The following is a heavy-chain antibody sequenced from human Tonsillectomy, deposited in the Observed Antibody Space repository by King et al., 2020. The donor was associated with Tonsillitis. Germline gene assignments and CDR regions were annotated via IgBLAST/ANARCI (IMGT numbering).Heavy chain of an antibody. D-gene: IGHD3-16*01. CDR3: TSGGGHAYRFEDYFDY. J-gene: IGHJ4*02. CDR2: LYGSGPT. Sequence: VQLVESGGGLIQPGGSLRLSCVVSGVTVSSFSMSWVRQAPGKGLEWGSVLYGSGPTYYADSVKGRFTISRDNSKNTLYLQMNSLRVEDTAVYYCTSGGGHAYRFEDYFDYWGQATLVTVAS. CDR1: GVTVSSFS. V-gene: IGHV3-53*01.